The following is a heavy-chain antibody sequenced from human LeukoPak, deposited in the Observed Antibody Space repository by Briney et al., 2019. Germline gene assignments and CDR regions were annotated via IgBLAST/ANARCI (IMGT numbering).Heavy chain of an antibody. Sequence: SETLSLTCAVYGGSFSGYYWSWIRQPPGKGLEWIGGINHSGSTSYNPSLKSRVTISVDTSKNQFSLKLSSVTAADTAVYYCASRYRGLDPWGQGTLVTVSS. J-gene: IGHJ5*02. CDR2: INHSGST. CDR3: ASRYRGLDP. V-gene: IGHV4-34*01. CDR1: GGSFSGYY. D-gene: IGHD2-2*02.